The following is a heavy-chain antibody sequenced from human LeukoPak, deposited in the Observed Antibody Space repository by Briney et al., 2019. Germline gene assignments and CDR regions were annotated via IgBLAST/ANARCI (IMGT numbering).Heavy chain of an antibody. Sequence: GGSLRLSCAASGFTFSSYAMSWVRQAPGKGLEWVSAISGSGGSTYYADSVKGRFTISRDNSKNTLYLQMNSLRAEDTAIYYCAKDLYYYGSGNYIDYWGQGTLVTVSS. J-gene: IGHJ4*02. CDR1: GFTFSSYA. D-gene: IGHD3-10*01. CDR2: ISGSGGST. CDR3: AKDLYYYGSGNYIDY. V-gene: IGHV3-23*01.